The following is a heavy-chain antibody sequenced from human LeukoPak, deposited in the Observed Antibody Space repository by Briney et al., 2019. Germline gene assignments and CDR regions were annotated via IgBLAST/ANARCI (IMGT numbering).Heavy chain of an antibody. Sequence: SVKVSCKASGGTFSSYAISWVRQAPGQGLEWMGGIIPIFGIANYAQKFQGRVTITADESTSTAYMELSSLRSEDTAVYYCARVRDQYSSSWYWFFQHWGQGTLVTVSS. CDR2: IIPIFGIA. CDR1: GGTFSSYA. J-gene: IGHJ1*01. D-gene: IGHD6-13*01. V-gene: IGHV1-69*13. CDR3: ARVRDQYSSSWYWFFQH.